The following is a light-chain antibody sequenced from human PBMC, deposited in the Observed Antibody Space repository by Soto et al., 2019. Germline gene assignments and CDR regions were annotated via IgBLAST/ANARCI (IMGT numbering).Light chain of an antibody. J-gene: IGLJ1*01. CDR3: SSYRTGGSYV. CDR1: SSDVGGYNS. CDR2: DVT. Sequence: QSALTQPASVSGSPGLSIAISCTGTSSDVGGYNSVSWYQQHPGKAPKLVIYDVTSRPSGVSNRFSGSKSGNTASLTISGLQAEDEGDYYCSSYRTGGSYVLGIGTKVTVL. V-gene: IGLV2-14*01.